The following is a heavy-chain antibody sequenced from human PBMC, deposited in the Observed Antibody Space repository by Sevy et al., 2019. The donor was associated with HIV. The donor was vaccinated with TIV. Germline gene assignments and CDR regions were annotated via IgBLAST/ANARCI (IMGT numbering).Heavy chain of an antibody. V-gene: IGHV3-48*01. CDR2: ISSSSSTI. J-gene: IGHJ4*02. CDR3: ARLSGYSSSWSYFDY. D-gene: IGHD6-13*01. Sequence: GGSLRLSCAASGFTFSSYSMNWVRQAPGKGLEWLSYISSSSSTIYYADSVKGRFTISRDNAKNSLYLQMNSLRAEDTAVYYCARLSGYSSSWSYFDYWGQGTLVTVSS. CDR1: GFTFSSYS.